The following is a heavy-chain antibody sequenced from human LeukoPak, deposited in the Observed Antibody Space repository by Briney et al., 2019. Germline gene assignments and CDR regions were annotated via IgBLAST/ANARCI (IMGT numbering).Heavy chain of an antibody. V-gene: IGHV4-30-4*01. J-gene: IGHJ5*02. D-gene: IGHD3-22*01. CDR2: MYYSGST. CDR3: ARPYYYDSRIDP. Sequence: QTLSLTCTVSGGSISSGDYYWSWIRQPPGKGLEWIAYMYYSGSTYYNPSLKSRVTMSADTSKNQLSLKLSSVTAADTAVYYCARPYYYDSRIDPWGQGILVTVSS. CDR1: GGSISSGDYY.